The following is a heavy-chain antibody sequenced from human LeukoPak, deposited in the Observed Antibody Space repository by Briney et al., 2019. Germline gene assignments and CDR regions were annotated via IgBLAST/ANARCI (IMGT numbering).Heavy chain of an antibody. CDR2: ISGDGGST. V-gene: IGHV3-43*02. J-gene: IGHJ5*02. D-gene: IGHD3-10*01. CDR3: ARVERYGSASNWFDP. Sequence: GGSLRLSCAASGFTFDDYAMHWVRQAPGKGLEWVSLISGDGGSTSYADSVKGRFTIARDNAKNSLYLQMNSLRAEDTAVYYCARVERYGSASNWFDPWGQGTLVTVSS. CDR1: GFTFDDYA.